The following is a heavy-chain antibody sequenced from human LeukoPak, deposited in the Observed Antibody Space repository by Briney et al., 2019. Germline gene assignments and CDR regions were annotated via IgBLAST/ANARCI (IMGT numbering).Heavy chain of an antibody. Sequence: PGASVKVSCKASGYTFTSYGISWVRQAPGQGLEWMGWISAYNGNTNYAQKLQGRVTMTTDTSTSTAYMELRSLRSDDTAVYYCARSELLWFGGVNSGFDYWGQGTLVTVSS. CDR2: ISAYNGNT. CDR3: ARSELLWFGGVNSGFDY. J-gene: IGHJ4*02. V-gene: IGHV1-18*01. CDR1: GYTFTSYG. D-gene: IGHD3-10*01.